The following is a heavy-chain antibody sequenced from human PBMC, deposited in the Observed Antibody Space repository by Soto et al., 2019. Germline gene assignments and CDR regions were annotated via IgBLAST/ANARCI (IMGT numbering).Heavy chain of an antibody. CDR3: ARGRGMDV. CDR1: GGSFSGHY. CDR2: ISHSGSP. V-gene: IGHV4-34*01. J-gene: IGHJ6*02. Sequence: QVQLQQWGAGLLKPSETLSLTCAVYGGSFSGHYWSWIRQPPGKGLEWIGEISHSGSPNYNPSLKGRVTISVDTSKDQSSLKVRSVTAADTAVYYCARGRGMDVWGQGTTVTVSS.